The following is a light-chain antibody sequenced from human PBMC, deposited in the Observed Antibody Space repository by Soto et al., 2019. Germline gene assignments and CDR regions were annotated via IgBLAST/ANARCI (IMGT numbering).Light chain of an antibody. J-gene: IGLJ2*01. Sequence: QSALTQPRSVSGSPGQSVTISCTGTSGDVGDYNYVSWYQQHPGRAPKLMLYEVSKRPSGVSNRFSGSKSGNTASLTISGLQADDEAEYYCNSRTSSGSSVFGGGTKLTVL. V-gene: IGLV2-11*01. CDR3: NSRTSSGSSV. CDR1: SGDVGDYNY. CDR2: EVS.